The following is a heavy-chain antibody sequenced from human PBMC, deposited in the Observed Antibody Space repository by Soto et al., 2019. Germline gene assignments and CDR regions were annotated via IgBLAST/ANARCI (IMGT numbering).Heavy chain of an antibody. J-gene: IGHJ4*02. V-gene: IGHV3-30*18. CDR1: GFTFSSYG. Sequence: PGGSLRLSCAASGFTFSSYGMHWVRQAPGKGLEWVAVISYDGSNKYYADSVKGRFTISRDNSKNTLYLQMNSLRAEDTAVYYCAKDRFSHSSGYDLIDYWGQGTLVTVSS. CDR3: AKDRFSHSSGYDLIDY. CDR2: ISYDGSNK. D-gene: IGHD5-12*01.